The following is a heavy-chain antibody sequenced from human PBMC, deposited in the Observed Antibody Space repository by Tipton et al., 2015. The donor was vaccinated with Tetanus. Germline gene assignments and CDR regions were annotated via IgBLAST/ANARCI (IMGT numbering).Heavy chain of an antibody. D-gene: IGHD2-15*01. CDR3: ARQSCSGGSCRFDP. Sequence: TLSLTCTVSGDSISSGGPYWSWIRQFPGKGLEWMGYIHHTGSTYLNPSLKSRVTISVDTSKNQFSLNLTSVTAADTAFYYCARQSCSGGSCRFDPWGQGTLVTVSS. V-gene: IGHV4-30-4*08. CDR1: GDSISSGGPY. CDR2: IHHTGST. J-gene: IGHJ5*02.